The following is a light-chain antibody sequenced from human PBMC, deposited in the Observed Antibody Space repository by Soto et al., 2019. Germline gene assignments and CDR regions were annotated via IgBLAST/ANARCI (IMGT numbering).Light chain of an antibody. V-gene: IGKV3-20*01. CDR3: RLYADLLWI. Sequence: IIVENSRATLSWSPMGIACPASTVRQSVRSSYLAWYQQKPGQAPRLLICGASSRATGIPDRFSGSGSGTDTTLIISLLEPEDPVLYYSRLYADLLWIFRDGTKVDIK. CDR1: QSVRSSY. J-gene: IGKJ1*01. CDR2: GAS.